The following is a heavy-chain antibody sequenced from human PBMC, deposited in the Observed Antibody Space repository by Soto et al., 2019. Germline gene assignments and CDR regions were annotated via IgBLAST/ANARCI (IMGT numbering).Heavy chain of an antibody. CDR2: ISAYNGNT. CDR3: AAISECSGGSCYTLGAFDI. CDR1: GYTFTSYG. Sequence: ASVKVSCKASGYTFTSYGMSWVRQAPGQGLEWMGWISAYNGNTNYAQKLQGRVTMTTDTSTSTAYMELRSLRSDDTAVYYCAAISECSGGSCYTLGAFDIWGQGTMVTVSS. V-gene: IGHV1-18*01. D-gene: IGHD2-15*01. J-gene: IGHJ3*02.